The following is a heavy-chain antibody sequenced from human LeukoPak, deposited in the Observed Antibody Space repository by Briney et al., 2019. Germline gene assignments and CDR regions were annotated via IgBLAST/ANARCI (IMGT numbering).Heavy chain of an antibody. CDR1: GFTFSSYE. Sequence: GGSLRLSYAASGFTFSSYEMNWVRQAPGKGLEWVSYISSSGSTIYYADSVKGRFTISRDNAKNSLYLQMNSLRAEDTAVYYCATVQVLRFLEWLSDFDYWGQGTLVTVSS. J-gene: IGHJ4*02. CDR2: ISSSGSTI. CDR3: ATVQVLRFLEWLSDFDY. D-gene: IGHD3-3*01. V-gene: IGHV3-48*03.